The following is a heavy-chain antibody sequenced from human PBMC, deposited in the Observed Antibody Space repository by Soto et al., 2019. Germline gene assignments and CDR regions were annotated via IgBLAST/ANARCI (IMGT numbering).Heavy chain of an antibody. D-gene: IGHD3-3*01. CDR3: ASSGPYDFWSGYYTSFDY. CDR2: IYYSGST. J-gene: IGHJ4*02. V-gene: IGHV4-59*01. CDR1: GVSISSYY. Sequence: ETLSLTCTVSGVSISSYYWSWIRQPPGKGLEWIGYIYYSGSTNYNPSLKSRVTISVDTSKNQFSLKLSSVTAADTAVYYCASSGPYDFWSGYYTSFDYWGQGTLVTVSS.